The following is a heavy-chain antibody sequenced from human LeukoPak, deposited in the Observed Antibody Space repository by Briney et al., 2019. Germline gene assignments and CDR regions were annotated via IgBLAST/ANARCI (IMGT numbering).Heavy chain of an antibody. V-gene: IGHV3-48*03. CDR3: ARRPYYYDSLDY. J-gene: IGHJ4*02. D-gene: IGHD3-22*01. Sequence: GGSLRLSCAASGFTFSSYEMNWVRQAPGKGLEWVSYISSSGSTIYYADSVKGRFTISRDNAKNSLYLQMNSLRAEDTAVYYCARRPYYYDSLDYWGQGTLVTVSS. CDR1: GFTFSSYE. CDR2: ISSSGSTI.